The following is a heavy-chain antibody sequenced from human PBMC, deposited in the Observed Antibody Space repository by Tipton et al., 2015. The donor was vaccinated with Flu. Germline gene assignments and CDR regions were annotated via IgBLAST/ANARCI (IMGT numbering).Heavy chain of an antibody. D-gene: IGHD3-10*02. Sequence: LRLSCTISGDSISSDYYWGWIRQPPGKGLEWIGNIFRTGSTYRNSSLKSRATISIDTSKNQFSLKVFSVTAADTAVYYCARHTGDSVRGVIDYWGQGTLVTVSS. V-gene: IGHV4-38-2*02. J-gene: IGHJ4*02. CDR2: IFRTGST. CDR1: GDSISSDYY. CDR3: ARHTGDSVRGVIDY.